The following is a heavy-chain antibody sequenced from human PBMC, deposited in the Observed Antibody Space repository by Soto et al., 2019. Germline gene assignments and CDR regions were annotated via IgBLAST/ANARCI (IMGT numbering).Heavy chain of an antibody. J-gene: IGHJ6*02. CDR1: GFTFSSYA. V-gene: IGHV3-30-3*01. D-gene: IGHD6-13*01. CDR3: ARIEGVTYSSSWYLHYGMDV. Sequence: QVQLVESGGGVVQPGRSLRLSCAASGFTFSSYAMHWVRQAPGKGLEWVAVISYDGSNKYYADSVQGRFTISRDNSKNTLYLQMNSLRAEDTAVYYCARIEGVTYSSSWYLHYGMDVWGQGTTVTVSS. CDR2: ISYDGSNK.